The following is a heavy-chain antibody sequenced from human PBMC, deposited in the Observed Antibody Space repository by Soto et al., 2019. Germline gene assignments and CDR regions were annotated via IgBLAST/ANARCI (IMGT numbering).Heavy chain of an antibody. CDR1: GGSISSSNW. V-gene: IGHV4-4*02. CDR2: IYHSGST. CDR3: ARDAAYGDYTVYDY. Sequence: SETLSLTCAVSGGSISSSNWWSWVRQPPGKGLEWIGEIYHSGSTNYNPSLKSRVTISVDKSKNQFSLKLSSVTAADTAVYYWARDAAYGDYTVYDYWGQGTLVTVSS. J-gene: IGHJ4*02. D-gene: IGHD4-17*01.